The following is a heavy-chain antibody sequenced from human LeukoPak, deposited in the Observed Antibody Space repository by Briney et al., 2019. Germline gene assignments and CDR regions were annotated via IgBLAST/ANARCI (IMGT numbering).Heavy chain of an antibody. J-gene: IGHJ5*02. CDR3: AKDWGRGYCSSTSCPPLWFDP. CDR1: GFTFSNYN. D-gene: IGHD2-2*01. V-gene: IGHV3-23*01. CDR2: ITSTGSNR. Sequence: GGSLRLSCAASGFTFSNYNMNWVRQAPGKGLEWVSFITSTGSNRYYADSVKGRFTISRDNSKNTLYLQMNSLRAEDTAVYYCAKDWGRGYCSSTSCPPLWFDPWGQGTLVTVSS.